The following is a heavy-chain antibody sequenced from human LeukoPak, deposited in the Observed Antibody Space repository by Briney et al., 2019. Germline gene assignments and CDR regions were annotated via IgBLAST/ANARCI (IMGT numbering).Heavy chain of an antibody. J-gene: IGHJ5*02. Sequence: SETLSLTCAVYGGSFSGYYWSWIRQPPGKGLEWIGEINHSGSTNYNPSLKSRVTISVDPSKHQFSLRLGSVTAADPAVYECARVDRITIFGVVSWGPGTLATVSS. D-gene: IGHD3-3*01. CDR3: ARVDRITIFGVVS. V-gene: IGHV4-34*01. CDR1: GGSFSGYY. CDR2: INHSGST.